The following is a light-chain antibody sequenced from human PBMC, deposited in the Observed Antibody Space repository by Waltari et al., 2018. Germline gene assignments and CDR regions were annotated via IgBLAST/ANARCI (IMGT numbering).Light chain of an antibody. CDR2: GFY. CDR3: CSYTSISTVV. J-gene: IGLJ2*01. Sequence: QSALTQPASVSGSPGQSITISCTGSSRDIGGYNYVSWYQQYPGKAPKVLIYGFYNRPSGVSDRFSGSKLDNTASLTISGLRAEDEAAYFCCSYTSISTVVFGGGTKVTVL. CDR1: SRDIGGYNY. V-gene: IGLV2-14*03.